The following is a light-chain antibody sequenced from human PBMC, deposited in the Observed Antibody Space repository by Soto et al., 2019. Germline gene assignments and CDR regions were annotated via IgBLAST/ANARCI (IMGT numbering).Light chain of an antibody. CDR1: QSVNSNY. CDR2: GAS. J-gene: IGKJ1*01. Sequence: EIVLTQSPGTLSLSPGESAILSCRASQSVNSNYLAWYQQKPGQAPRLLIHGASSRATGVPDRITGSGSGTDFTLSISRLEPEDFAVYYCQQYGGSTRTFGQGTKVDIK. V-gene: IGKV3-20*01. CDR3: QQYGGSTRT.